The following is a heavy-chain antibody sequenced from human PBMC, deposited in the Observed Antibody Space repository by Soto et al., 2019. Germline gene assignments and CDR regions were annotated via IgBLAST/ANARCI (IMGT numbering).Heavy chain of an antibody. D-gene: IGHD3-3*01. Sequence: GTLSLTCAVYGGSFSGYYWNWIRQPPGKGLEWIGEIDHSGYTNYNPSLKSRVTISVDTSKNQFSLRLTSVTAADTAVYYCARVRDWFDPWGQGTLVTVSS. V-gene: IGHV4-34*01. J-gene: IGHJ5*02. CDR3: ARVRDWFDP. CDR2: IDHSGYT. CDR1: GGSFSGYY.